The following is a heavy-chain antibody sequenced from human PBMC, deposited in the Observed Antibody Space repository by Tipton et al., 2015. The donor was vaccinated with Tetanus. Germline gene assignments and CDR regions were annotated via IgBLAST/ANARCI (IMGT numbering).Heavy chain of an antibody. V-gene: IGHV4-39*01. D-gene: IGHD2-15*01. J-gene: IGHJ4*02. CDR2: IYYSGST. Sequence: LRLSCTVSGGSISSGGYYWSWIRQPPGKGLEWIGSIYYSGSTYYNPSLKSRVTISVDTSENQFSLKLSSVTAADTAVYYCARVVGGYFDYWGQGTLVTVSS. CDR3: ARVVGGYFDY. CDR1: GGSISSGGYY.